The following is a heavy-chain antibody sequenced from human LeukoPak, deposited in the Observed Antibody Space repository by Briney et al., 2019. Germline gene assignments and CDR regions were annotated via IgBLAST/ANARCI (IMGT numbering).Heavy chain of an antibody. CDR1: GGTFSSYA. V-gene: IGHV1-69*13. CDR3: ARIVVVAAISWFDP. CDR2: IIPIFGTA. D-gene: IGHD2-15*01. Sequence: EASVKVSCKASGGTFSSYAISWVRQAPGQGLEWMGGIIPIFGTAHYAQKFQGRVTITADESTSTAYMELSSLRSEDTAVYYCARIVVVAAISWFDPWGQGTLVTVSS. J-gene: IGHJ5*02.